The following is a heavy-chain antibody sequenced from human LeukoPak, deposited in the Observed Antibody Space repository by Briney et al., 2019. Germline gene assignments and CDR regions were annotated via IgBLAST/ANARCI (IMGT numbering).Heavy chain of an antibody. D-gene: IGHD4-17*01. CDR2: ISYDGSDK. CDR1: GFTFSSYG. J-gene: IGHJ4*02. V-gene: IGHV3-30*03. Sequence: PGRSLRLSCAASGFTFSSYGMHWVRQAPGKGLEWVAVISYDGSDKYSADSVKGRFTISRDNSKNTLYLQMNSLRAEDTAVYYCAREGYGDPYYFDYWGQGTLVTVSS. CDR3: AREGYGDPYYFDY.